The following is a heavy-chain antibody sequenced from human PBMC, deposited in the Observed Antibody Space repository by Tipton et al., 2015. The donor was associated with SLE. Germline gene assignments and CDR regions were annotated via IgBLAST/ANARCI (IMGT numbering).Heavy chain of an antibody. CDR2: ISASSSPI. CDR1: GFTFSSFN. Sequence: SLRLSCAASGFTFSSFNMNWVRQAPGKGLEWISFISASSSPIFYADFVEGRFTIFRDNAKNSLFLEMNNLRVEDTAVYYCAREQWLAGEYFDYWGQGTLVTVSS. J-gene: IGHJ4*02. CDR3: AREQWLAGEYFDY. D-gene: IGHD6-19*01. V-gene: IGHV3-48*01.